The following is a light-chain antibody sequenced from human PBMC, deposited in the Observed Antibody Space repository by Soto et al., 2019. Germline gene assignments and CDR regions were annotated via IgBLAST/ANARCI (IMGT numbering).Light chain of an antibody. CDR3: CSYAGGNTFV. Sequence: QSVLTQPASVSGSPGQSITISCTGTPNDVATYNLVSWHQQHPGKAPKVIIYEVIKRPSGVSDRFSGSKSGNTASLTISGLQAEDEADYFCCSYAGGNTFVFGGGTKLTVL. J-gene: IGLJ2*01. CDR1: PNDVATYNL. CDR2: EVI. V-gene: IGLV2-23*02.